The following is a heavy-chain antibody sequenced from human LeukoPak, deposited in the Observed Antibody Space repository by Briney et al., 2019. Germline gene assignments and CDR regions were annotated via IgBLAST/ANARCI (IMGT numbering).Heavy chain of an antibody. V-gene: IGHV4-39*07. D-gene: IGHD3-16*01. CDR1: GGSISSSSYY. Sequence: SETLSLTCTVSGGSISSSSYYWGWPRQPPGTGLEWIGSIYYSGSTYYNPSLKSRVTISVDTSKNQFSLKLSSVTAADTAVYYCARSSGGTFDIWGQGTMVTVSS. CDR3: ARSSGGTFDI. J-gene: IGHJ3*02. CDR2: IYYSGST.